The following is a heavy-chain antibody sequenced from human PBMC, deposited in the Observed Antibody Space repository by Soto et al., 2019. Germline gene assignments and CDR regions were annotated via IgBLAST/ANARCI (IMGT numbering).Heavy chain of an antibody. CDR3: ARDGDHGYYYGMDV. D-gene: IGHD2-15*01. J-gene: IGHJ6*02. Sequence: PSETLSLTCTVSGGSISSYYWSWIRQPPGKGLEWIGYIYYSGSTNYNPSLKSRVTISVDTSKNQFSLKLSSVTAADTAVYYCARDGDHGYYYGMDVWGQGTTVTVSS. V-gene: IGHV4-59*01. CDR2: IYYSGST. CDR1: GGSISSYY.